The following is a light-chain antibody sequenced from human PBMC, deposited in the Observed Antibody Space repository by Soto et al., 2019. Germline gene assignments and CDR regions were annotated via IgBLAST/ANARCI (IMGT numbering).Light chain of an antibody. V-gene: IGKV3-20*01. CDR3: QQYGSSPQT. CDR2: GAS. CDR1: QSVSSSY. J-gene: IGKJ1*01. Sequence: DILLTQSPGTLSVSAGDRATLSCRASQSVSSSYLAWYQQKPGQAPRLLIYGASSRATGIPDRFSGSGSGTDFTLTISRLEPEDFAVYYCQQYGSSPQTFGQGTKVDIK.